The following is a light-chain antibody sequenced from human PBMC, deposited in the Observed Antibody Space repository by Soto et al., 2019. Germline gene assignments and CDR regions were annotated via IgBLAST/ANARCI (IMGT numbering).Light chain of an antibody. J-gene: IGLJ3*02. V-gene: IGLV2-14*01. CDR3: SSYTSRSTWV. CDR2: EVS. Sequence: QSVLTQPASVSGSPGQSITISCTGTSSDVGGYNYVSWYQQHPGKAPKLMIYEVSTRPSGVSNRFSGSKSGHTASLTISGLQAEDEADYYCSSYTSRSTWVFGGGTKLTVL. CDR1: SSDVGGYNY.